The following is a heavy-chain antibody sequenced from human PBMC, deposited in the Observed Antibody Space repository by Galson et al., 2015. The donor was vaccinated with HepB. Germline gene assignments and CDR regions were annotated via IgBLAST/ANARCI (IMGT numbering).Heavy chain of an antibody. CDR1: GFTFDDYA. CDR3: AKEGSLGHQLLYGHFDY. CDR2: ISWNSGSI. J-gene: IGHJ4*02. D-gene: IGHD2-2*02. V-gene: IGHV3-9*01. Sequence: SLRLSCAASGFTFDDYAMHWVRQAPGKGLEWVSGISWNSGSIGYADSVKGRFTISRDNAKNSLYLQMNSLRAEDTALYYCAKEGSLGHQLLYGHFDYWGQGTLVTVSS.